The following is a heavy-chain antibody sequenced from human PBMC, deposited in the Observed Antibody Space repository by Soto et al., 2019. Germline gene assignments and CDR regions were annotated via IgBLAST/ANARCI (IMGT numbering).Heavy chain of an antibody. CDR2: ITPFNGNT. J-gene: IGHJ4*02. Sequence: ASVKVSCKASGYTFTYRYLHWVRQAPGQALEWMGWITPFNGNTNYAQKFQDRVTITRDRSMSTAYMELSSLRSEDTAMYSCASHDYGGNSGGFDYWGQGTLVTVSS. D-gene: IGHD4-17*01. V-gene: IGHV1-45*02. CDR1: GYTFTYRY. CDR3: ASHDYGGNSGGFDY.